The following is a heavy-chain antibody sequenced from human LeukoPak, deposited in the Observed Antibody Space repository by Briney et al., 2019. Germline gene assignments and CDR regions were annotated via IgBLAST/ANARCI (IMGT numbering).Heavy chain of an antibody. D-gene: IGHD3-22*01. CDR3: ASLNYDSSGYYSNFDY. CDR2: IYYSGST. J-gene: IGHJ4*02. V-gene: IGHV4-39*01. Sequence: SETLSLTCTVSGGSIRSSSYYWGWIRQPPGKGLEWIGSIYYSGSTYYNPSLKSRVTISVDTSKNQFSLKLSSVTAADTAVYYCASLNYDSSGYYSNFDYWGQGTLVTVSS. CDR1: GGSIRSSSYY.